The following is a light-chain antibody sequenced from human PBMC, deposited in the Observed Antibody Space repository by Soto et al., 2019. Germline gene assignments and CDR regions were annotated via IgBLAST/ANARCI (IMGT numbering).Light chain of an antibody. CDR1: QSIGTW. Sequence: DIQMTQSPSTLSASVGDRVTITCRASQSIGTWLAWYQQKPGKAPKLLIYDASSLESGVPSRFSGSGAGTEFTLTSSSLQPDDFAPDYCQPYNSYWTFGQGTKVEIK. CDR3: QPYNSYWT. CDR2: DAS. V-gene: IGKV1-5*01. J-gene: IGKJ1*01.